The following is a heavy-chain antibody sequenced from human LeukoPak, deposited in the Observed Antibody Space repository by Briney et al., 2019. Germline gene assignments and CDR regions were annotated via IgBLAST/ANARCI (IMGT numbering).Heavy chain of an antibody. CDR2: ISYDGSNK. D-gene: IGHD6-19*01. J-gene: IGHJ4*02. V-gene: IGHV3-30*03. CDR3: AISIAVAQGIFDY. Sequence: GGSLRLSCAASGFTFSSYGMHWVRQAPGKGLEWVAVISYDGSNKYYADSVKGRFTISRDNSKNTLYLQMNSLRAEDTAVYYCAISIAVAQGIFDYWGQGTLVTVSS. CDR1: GFTFSSYG.